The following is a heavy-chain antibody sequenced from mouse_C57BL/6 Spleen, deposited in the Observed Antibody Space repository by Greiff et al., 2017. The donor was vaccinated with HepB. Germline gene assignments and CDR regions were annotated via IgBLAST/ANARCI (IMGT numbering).Heavy chain of an antibody. Sequence: QVQLKESGPGILQSSQTLSLTCSFSGFSLSTSGMGVSWIRQPSGKGLEWLAHIYWDDDKRYNPSLKSRLTISKDTSRNQVFLKITSVDTADTATYYCARRAGGNYDYDLYAMDYWGQGTSVTVSS. V-gene: IGHV8-12*01. D-gene: IGHD2-4*01. J-gene: IGHJ4*01. CDR1: GFSLSTSGMG. CDR2: IYWDDDK. CDR3: ARRAGGNYDYDLYAMDY.